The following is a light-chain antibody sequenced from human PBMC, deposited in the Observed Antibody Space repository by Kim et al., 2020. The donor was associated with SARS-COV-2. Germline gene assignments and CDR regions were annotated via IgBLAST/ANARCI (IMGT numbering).Light chain of an antibody. CDR3: QSYDSSLSGWV. V-gene: IGLV1-40*01. Sequence: QGVTIPCPGSSSNIGAGYDVHWYQQLPGTAPKLLIYGNSNRPSGVPDRFSGSKSGTSASLAITGLQAEDEADYYCQSYDSSLSGWVFGGGTQLTVL. J-gene: IGLJ3*02. CDR2: GNS. CDR1: SSNIGAGYD.